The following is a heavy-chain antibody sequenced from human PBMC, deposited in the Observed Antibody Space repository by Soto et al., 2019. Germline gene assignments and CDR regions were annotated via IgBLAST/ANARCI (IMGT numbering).Heavy chain of an antibody. V-gene: IGHV1-69*13. CDR3: ARGGTGYYYGMDV. Sequence: SVKVSCKASGGTFSSYAINWVRQAPGQGLEWMGGIIPIFGTRYAQKFQGRVTITAGESMSTAYMELSSLRSEDTAVYYCARGGTGYYYGMDVWGQGTTVTVSS. D-gene: IGHD1-1*01. CDR2: IIPIFGT. J-gene: IGHJ6*02. CDR1: GGTFSSYA.